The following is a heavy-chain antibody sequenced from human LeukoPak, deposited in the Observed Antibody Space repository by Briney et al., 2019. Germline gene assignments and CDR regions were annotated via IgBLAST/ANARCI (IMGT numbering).Heavy chain of an antibody. CDR1: GGTFSSYA. J-gene: IGHJ6*02. Sequence: ASVKVSCKASGGTFSSYAISWVRQAPGQGLEWMGRIIPIFGIANYAQKFQGRVTMTRNTSISTAYMELSSLRSEDTAVYYCARAYYYYGMDVWGQGTTVTVS. CDR2: IIPIFGIA. CDR3: ARAYYYYGMDV. V-gene: IGHV1-69*04.